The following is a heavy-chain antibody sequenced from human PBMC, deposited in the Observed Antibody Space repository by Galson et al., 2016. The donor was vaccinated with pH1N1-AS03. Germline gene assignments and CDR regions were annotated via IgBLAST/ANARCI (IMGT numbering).Heavy chain of an antibody. Sequence: SLRLSCAASGFIFSNYAMTWVRQAPGKGLEWVSAISPTGPHYAVSVKGRFTISRDNPKSTVYLQMNSLRVEDTAFYFCAREINYGRGWYSVDYWGQGTLVTVSS. V-gene: IGHV3-23*01. J-gene: IGHJ4*02. CDR3: AREINYGRGWYSVDY. CDR1: GFIFSNYA. CDR2: ISPTGP. D-gene: IGHD6-19*01.